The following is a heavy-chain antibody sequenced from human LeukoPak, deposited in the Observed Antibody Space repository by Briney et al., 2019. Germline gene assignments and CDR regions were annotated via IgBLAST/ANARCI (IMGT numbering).Heavy chain of an antibody. J-gene: IGHJ6*02. CDR2: IYYSGST. Sequence: PSETLSLTCTVSGGSISSGGYSWSWIRQPPGKGLEWIGSIYYSGSTYYNPSLKSRVTISVDTSKNQFSLKLSSVTAADTAVYYCARDIVVVVAATLYYYGMDVWGQGTTVTVSS. V-gene: IGHV4-39*07. D-gene: IGHD2-15*01. CDR3: ARDIVVVVAATLYYYGMDV. CDR1: GGSISSGGYS.